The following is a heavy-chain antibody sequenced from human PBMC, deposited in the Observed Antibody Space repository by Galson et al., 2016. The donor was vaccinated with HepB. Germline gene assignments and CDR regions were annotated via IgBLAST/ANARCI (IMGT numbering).Heavy chain of an antibody. J-gene: IGHJ4*02. Sequence: SLRLSCAASGFIFDDYGFHWVRQAPGRGLTWVAVISYDGGDRFYADSVRGRFTISRDNSLNTVYLQMNSLTPDDTAIYYCATSYTENDQSDLSRRPFWGQGTVVTVSS. CDR3: ATSYTENDQSDLSRRPF. V-gene: IGHV3-30*03. CDR1: GFIFDDYG. CDR2: ISYDGGDR. D-gene: IGHD1-1*01.